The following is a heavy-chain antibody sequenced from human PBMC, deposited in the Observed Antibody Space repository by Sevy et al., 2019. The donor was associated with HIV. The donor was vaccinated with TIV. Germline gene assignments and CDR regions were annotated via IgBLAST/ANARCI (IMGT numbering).Heavy chain of an antibody. CDR1: GFTFSSYG. CDR2: IWYDGSNK. CDR3: ARGIVQDCDFWSGRGGYGMDV. D-gene: IGHD3-3*01. Sequence: GGSLRLSCAASGFTFSSYGMHWVRQAPGKGLEWVAGIWYDGSNKYYADSVQGRFTISRDNSKNTLYLTMNSLRAEDTAVYYCARGIVQDCDFWSGRGGYGMDVWGQGTTVTVSS. V-gene: IGHV3-33*01. J-gene: IGHJ6*02.